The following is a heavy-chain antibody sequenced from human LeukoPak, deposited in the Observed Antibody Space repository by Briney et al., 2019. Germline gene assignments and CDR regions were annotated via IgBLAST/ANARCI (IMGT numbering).Heavy chain of an antibody. D-gene: IGHD3-10*01. CDR3: LITMVRGNYFDY. J-gene: IGHJ4*02. CDR1: GFTVSSNY. CDR2: IYSGGST. V-gene: IGHV3-66*02. Sequence: TGGSLRLSCAASGFTVSSNYMSWVRQAPGKGLEWVSVIYSGGSTYYADSVKGRFTISRDNSKNTLYLQMNSLRAEDTAVYYCLITMVRGNYFDYWGQGTLVTVPS.